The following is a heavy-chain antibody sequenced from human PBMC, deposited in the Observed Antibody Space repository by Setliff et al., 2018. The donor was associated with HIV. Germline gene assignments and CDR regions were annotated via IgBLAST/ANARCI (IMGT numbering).Heavy chain of an antibody. CDR2: VDPEDGET. CDR1: GYTFTDYY. Sequence: ASVKVSCKASGYTFTDYYMHWVQQAPGKGLEWMGRVDPEDGETIYAEKFQGRVTITADTSTDTAYMELSSLRSDDTAMYYCARDMDYSNPDYWGQGTLVTVSS. V-gene: IGHV1-69-2*01. D-gene: IGHD4-4*01. CDR3: ARDMDYSNPDY. J-gene: IGHJ4*02.